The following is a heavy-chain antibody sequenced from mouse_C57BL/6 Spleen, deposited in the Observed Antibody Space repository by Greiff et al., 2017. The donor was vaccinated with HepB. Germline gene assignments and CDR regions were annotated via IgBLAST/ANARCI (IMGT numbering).Heavy chain of an antibody. CDR1: GFTFSDYY. Sequence: EVHLVESGGGLVQPGGSLKLSCAASGFTFSDYYMYWVRQTPEKRLEWVAYISNGGGSTYYPDTVKGRFTISRDNAKNTLYLQMSRLKSEDTAMYYCARRYYGNYMDYWGQGTSVTVSS. V-gene: IGHV5-12*01. D-gene: IGHD2-1*01. J-gene: IGHJ4*01. CDR2: ISNGGGST. CDR3: ARRYYGNYMDY.